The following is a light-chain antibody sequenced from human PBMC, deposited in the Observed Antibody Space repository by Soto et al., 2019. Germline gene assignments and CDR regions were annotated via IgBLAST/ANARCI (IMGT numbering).Light chain of an antibody. J-gene: IGLJ3*02. CDR3: CSYAGSSLWV. Sequence: QSALTQPRSVSGSPGQSVTISCTGTSSDVGAYNYVSWYQHHPGKAPKLVIYDVTKRPSGVPDRFAGSKSGNTASLTISGLQAEDEADYYCCSYAGSSLWVFGGRTQLTVL. CDR1: SSDVGAYNY. V-gene: IGLV2-11*01. CDR2: DVT.